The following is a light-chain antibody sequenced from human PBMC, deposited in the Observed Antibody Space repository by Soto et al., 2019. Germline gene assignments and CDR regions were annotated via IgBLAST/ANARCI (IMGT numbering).Light chain of an antibody. CDR1: ESVSSSY. V-gene: IGKV3-20*01. CDR2: AAS. Sequence: EIVLTQSPGILSLSPGERVTLSCRASESVSSSYLAWYQQKPGQAPRLLIYAASSRATGIPDRFSGSGSGTDFTLTISRLEPEDFAVYYCQQYGSSPPWTFGQGTKVEIK. CDR3: QQYGSSPPWT. J-gene: IGKJ1*01.